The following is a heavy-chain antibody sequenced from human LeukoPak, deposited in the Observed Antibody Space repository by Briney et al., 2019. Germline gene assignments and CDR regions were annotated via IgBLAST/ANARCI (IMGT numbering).Heavy chain of an antibody. D-gene: IGHD3-22*01. V-gene: IGHV4-30-2*03. CDR1: GGSISSGGYS. CDR2: IYHSGST. Sequence: TPSETLSLTCAVSGGSISSGGYSWSWIRQPPGKGLEWIGYIYHSGSTYYNPSLKSRVTTSVDTSKNQFSLELRFVTAADTAVFFCARRTYYPDISGYFFDYWGRGALVTVSS. CDR3: ARRTYYPDISGYFFDY. J-gene: IGHJ4*02.